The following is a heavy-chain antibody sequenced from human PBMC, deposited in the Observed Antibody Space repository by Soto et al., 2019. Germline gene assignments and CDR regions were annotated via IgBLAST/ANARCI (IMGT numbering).Heavy chain of an antibody. CDR3: AREMYYSTYFDS. CDR2: IYWDDDK. J-gene: IGHJ4*02. CDR1: GFSLSTNGVG. Sequence: SGPTLVNPTQTLTLTCTFSGFSLSTNGVGVGWIRQPPGKALEWLAVIYWDDDKRYSPSLKSRLTITKDTSKNQVVLTMTKLDPVDTATYYCAREMYYSTYFDSWGQGTLVTVSS. V-gene: IGHV2-5*02. D-gene: IGHD3-10*01.